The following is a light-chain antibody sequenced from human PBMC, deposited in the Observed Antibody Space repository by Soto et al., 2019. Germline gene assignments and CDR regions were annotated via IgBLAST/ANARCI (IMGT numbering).Light chain of an antibody. CDR3: SSYTSISPFF. J-gene: IGLJ1*01. V-gene: IGLV2-14*01. Sequence: QSALTQPAFVSGSPGQSITISCTGTSSDVGGYNYVSWYQQHPGKAPKLMIYDVSNRPSGVSNRFSGSKSGNTASLTISGLQAEDEADYYCSSYTSISPFFFGTGSMVTV. CDR2: DVS. CDR1: SSDVGGYNY.